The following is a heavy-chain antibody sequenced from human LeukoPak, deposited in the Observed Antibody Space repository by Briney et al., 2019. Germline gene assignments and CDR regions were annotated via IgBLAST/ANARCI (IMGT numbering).Heavy chain of an antibody. V-gene: IGHV3-23*01. Sequence: GGSLRLSCATSGFTFSSFAMTWVRPAPGKGLEWVSAISGSGGSTYYADSVEGRFTISRDNSKNTLYLQMSSLRAEDTAVYYCAKRTSGFCSSTSCYGHDFWGQGTLVTVSS. CDR1: GFTFSSFA. J-gene: IGHJ4*02. CDR2: ISGSGGST. CDR3: AKRTSGFCSSTSCYGHDF. D-gene: IGHD2-2*03.